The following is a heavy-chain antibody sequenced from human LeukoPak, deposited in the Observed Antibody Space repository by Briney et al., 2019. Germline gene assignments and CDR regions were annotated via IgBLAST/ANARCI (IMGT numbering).Heavy chain of an antibody. CDR3: AKGQSGWYSGY. V-gene: IGHV3-23*01. CDR1: GFSFSTYA. D-gene: IGHD6-19*01. J-gene: IGHJ4*02. Sequence: GGSLRLSCAASGFSFSTYAMSWVRQAPGKGLEWVSSISGSGSSTYYADSVKGRFTISRDNSKNTLYLQMNSLRAEDTAIYYCAKGQSGWYSGYWGQGTLVTVSS. CDR2: ISGSGSST.